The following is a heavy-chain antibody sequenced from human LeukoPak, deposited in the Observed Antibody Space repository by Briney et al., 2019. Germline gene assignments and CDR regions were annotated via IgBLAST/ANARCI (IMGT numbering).Heavy chain of an antibody. J-gene: IGHJ4*02. D-gene: IGHD3-16*02. CDR3: ARVWELSYDY. Sequence: GGSLRLSCAASGFTFSSYGMHWVRQAPGKGLEWVAFIRYDGSNKYYADTVKGRFTISRDNSKNTVDLLVNSLRAEDTAVYYCARVWELSYDYWGQGTLVTVSS. CDR1: GFTFSSYG. V-gene: IGHV3-30*02. CDR2: IRYDGSNK.